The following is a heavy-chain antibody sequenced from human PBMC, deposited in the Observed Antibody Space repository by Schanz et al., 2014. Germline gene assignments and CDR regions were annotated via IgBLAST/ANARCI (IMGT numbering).Heavy chain of an antibody. CDR1: GGTFSTYP. Sequence: QVQLVQSGAEVKKPGSSMKVSCKASGGTFSTYPINWLRQAPGQGLEWMGRIIPIHGIVNYAQRFQDRVRITADKSTSTAYMELSSLRSDDTSVYYCARGTMPGTFDIWGQATMVTVSS. V-gene: IGHV1-69*02. D-gene: IGHD2-2*01. CDR3: ARGTMPGTFDI. CDR2: IIPIHGIV. J-gene: IGHJ3*02.